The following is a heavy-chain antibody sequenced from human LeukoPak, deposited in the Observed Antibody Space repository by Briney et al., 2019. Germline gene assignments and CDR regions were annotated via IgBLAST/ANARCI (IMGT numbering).Heavy chain of an antibody. V-gene: IGHV3-20*01. D-gene: IGHD3-10*01. Sequence: TGGSRRLSCAASGFTFDDYGMSWVRQAPGKGLEWVSGINWNGGSTGYADSVKGRFTISRDNAKNSLYLQMNSLRAEDTALYHCANVKGYGSGIYYFDYWGQGTLVTVSS. J-gene: IGHJ4*02. CDR1: GFTFDDYG. CDR2: INWNGGST. CDR3: ANVKGYGSGIYYFDY.